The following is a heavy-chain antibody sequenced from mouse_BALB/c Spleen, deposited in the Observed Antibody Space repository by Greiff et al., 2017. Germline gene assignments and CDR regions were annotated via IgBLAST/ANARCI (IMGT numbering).Heavy chain of an antibody. CDR1: GYTFTDYN. J-gene: IGHJ3*01. CDR2: IYPYNGGT. CDR3: ASSYYGSSPAWFAY. V-gene: IGHV1S29*02. D-gene: IGHD1-1*01. Sequence: VQLQQSGPELVKPGASVKISCKASGYTFTDYNMHWVKQSHGKSLEWIGYIYPYNGGTGYNQKFKSKATLTVDNSSSTAYMELRSLTSEDSAVYYCASSYYGSSPAWFAYWGQGTLVTVSA.